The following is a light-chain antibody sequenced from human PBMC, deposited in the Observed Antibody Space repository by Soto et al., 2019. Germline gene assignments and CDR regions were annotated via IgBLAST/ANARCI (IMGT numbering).Light chain of an antibody. CDR2: DAS. J-gene: IGKJ1*01. Sequence: EIVMTQSPATLSVSPGERATLSCRASQSVSSNLAWYQQKPGQAPRLLIYDASTRATGIPARFSGSGSGSEFTLTISSLQSEDFAVYYWQQYTNWRTFGQGTKVEIK. CDR3: QQYTNWRT. CDR1: QSVSSN. V-gene: IGKV3-15*01.